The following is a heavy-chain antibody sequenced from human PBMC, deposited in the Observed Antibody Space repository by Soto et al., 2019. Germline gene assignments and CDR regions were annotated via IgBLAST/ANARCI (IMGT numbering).Heavy chain of an antibody. J-gene: IGHJ4*02. V-gene: IGHV3-30*18. CDR3: AKHPYGDGFF. D-gene: IGHD4-17*01. Sequence: QVQLVESGGGVVQPGRSLRLSCAASSFTFTSYDLHWVRQAPGKGLEWVAFISSDGTKKYYADSVKGRFTISRDNSKNPLYRKMNSRKPEAGAAYPCAKHPYGDGFFGAQGPLLPAPS. CDR2: ISSDGTKK. CDR1: SFTFTSYD.